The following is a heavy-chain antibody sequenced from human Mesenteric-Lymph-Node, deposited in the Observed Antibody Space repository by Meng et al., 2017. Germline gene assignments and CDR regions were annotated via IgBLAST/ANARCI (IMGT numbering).Heavy chain of an antibody. J-gene: IGHJ3*02. Sequence: GESLKISCAASGFTFSNYGMSWVRQAPGKGLEWVARISYGGDVTNYADSVQGRFTITRDNSKNTLYLQMNSLRAEDTAVYYCATKTGSAAFDIWGQGTMVTVSS. V-gene: IGHV3-23*01. CDR1: GFTFSNYG. D-gene: IGHD2-15*01. CDR2: ISYGGDVT. CDR3: ATKTGSAAFDI.